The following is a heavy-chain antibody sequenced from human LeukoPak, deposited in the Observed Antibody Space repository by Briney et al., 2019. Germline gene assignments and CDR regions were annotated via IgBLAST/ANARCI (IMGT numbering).Heavy chain of an antibody. CDR1: GFTFSSYA. CDR2: MRPDGSDR. D-gene: IGHD1-26*01. J-gene: IGHJ4*02. V-gene: IGHV3-30*02. Sequence: GGSLRLSCAASGFTFSSYAMHWVRQAPGQGLEWVAFMRPDGSDRFYADSVKGRFTISRDNSKNTLYLQMDSLRPEDTAMYYCTREGDFDYWGQGTLVTVSS. CDR3: TREGDFDY.